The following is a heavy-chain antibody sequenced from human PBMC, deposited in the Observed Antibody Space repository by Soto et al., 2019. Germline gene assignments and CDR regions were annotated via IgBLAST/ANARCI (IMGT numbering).Heavy chain of an antibody. CDR1: GFTFTSSA. CDR3: AATSPRLRFLEWFRPDYYYYMDV. D-gene: IGHD3-3*01. J-gene: IGHJ6*03. V-gene: IGHV1-58*02. CDR2: IVVGSGNT. Sequence: ASVKVSCKASGFTFTSSAMQWVRQARGQRLEWIGWIVVGSGNTNYAQKFQERVTITRDMSTSTAYMELSSLRSEDTAVYYCAATSPRLRFLEWFRPDYYYYMDVWGKGTTVTVSS.